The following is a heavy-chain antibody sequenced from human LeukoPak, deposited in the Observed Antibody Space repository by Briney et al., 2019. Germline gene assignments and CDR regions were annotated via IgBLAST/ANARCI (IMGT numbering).Heavy chain of an antibody. CDR3: ARGRHNRLQLVTKVRWFDH. J-gene: IGHJ5*02. CDR1: GGSFSGYY. Sequence: PSETLSLTCAVYGGSFSGYYWSWIRQPPGKGLEWIGEINHSGSNNYNPSLKSRVTISVDTSKNQISLKLSSVTAADTAVYYCARGRHNRLQLVTKVRWFDHWGQGTLVTVSS. D-gene: IGHD6-13*01. V-gene: IGHV4-34*01. CDR2: INHSGSN.